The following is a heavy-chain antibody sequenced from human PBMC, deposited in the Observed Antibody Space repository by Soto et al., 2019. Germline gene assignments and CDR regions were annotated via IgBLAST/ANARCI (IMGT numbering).Heavy chain of an antibody. CDR3: ARSGDYYDSSGYVPLRVNWFDP. CDR2: IIPIFGTA. CDR1: GGPFSSYA. D-gene: IGHD3-22*01. J-gene: IGHJ5*02. Sequence: SVKVSCKASGGPFSSYAISLVRQAPGQGLEWIGGIIPIFGTANYAQKFQGRVTITADESTSTAYMELSSLRSEDTAVYYCARSGDYYDSSGYVPLRVNWFDPWGQGTMVTVSS. V-gene: IGHV1-69*13.